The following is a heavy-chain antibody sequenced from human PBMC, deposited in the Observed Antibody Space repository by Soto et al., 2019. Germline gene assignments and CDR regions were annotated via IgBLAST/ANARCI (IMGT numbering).Heavy chain of an antibody. J-gene: IGHJ4*02. CDR1: GYKFSNYW. D-gene: IGHD3-22*01. CDR2: IYPGDSDT. CDR3: ARDLWYDSSGYYYDGPHFDY. V-gene: IGHV5-51*01. Sequence: GESLKISCKASGYKFSNYWIAWVRQMPGKGLEWMGIIYPGDSDTRYNPSFQGQVTISADKSISTAYLQWSSLKASDSAMYYCARDLWYDSSGYYYDGPHFDYWGQGTLVTVSS.